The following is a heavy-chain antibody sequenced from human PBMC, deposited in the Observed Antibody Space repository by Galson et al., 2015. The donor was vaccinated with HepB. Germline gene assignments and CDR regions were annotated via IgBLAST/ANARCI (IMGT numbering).Heavy chain of an antibody. CDR1: GFTFSSYS. Sequence: SLRLSCAASGFTFSSYSMNWVRQAPGKGLEWVSSISSSSSYIYYADSVKGRFTISRDNAKNSLYLQMNSLRAEDTAVYYCVFGELHHDAFDIWGQGTMVTVSS. V-gene: IGHV3-21*01. CDR3: VFGELHHDAFDI. J-gene: IGHJ3*02. D-gene: IGHD3-10*02. CDR2: ISSSSSYI.